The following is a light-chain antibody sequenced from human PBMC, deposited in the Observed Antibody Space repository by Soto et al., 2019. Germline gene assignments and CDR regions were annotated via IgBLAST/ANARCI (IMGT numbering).Light chain of an antibody. V-gene: IGLV2-14*01. CDR1: SSDVGSSNY. Sequence: QSALTQPASVSGSPGQSITISCTGTSSDVGSSNYVSWYQQHPDKAPKLMIYEVSNRPSGVSNRFSGSKSGNTASLTISGLQAEDEANYYCSSYTSISTRVFGGGTKRTVL. CDR3: SSYTSISTRV. CDR2: EVS. J-gene: IGLJ3*02.